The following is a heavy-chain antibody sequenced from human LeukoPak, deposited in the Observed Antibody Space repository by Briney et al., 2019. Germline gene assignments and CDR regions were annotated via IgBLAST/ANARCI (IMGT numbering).Heavy chain of an antibody. Sequence: ASVKVSCKASGYTSTSYGISWVRQAPGQGLEWMGWISAYNGNTNYAQKLQGRVTMTTDTSTSTAYMELRSLRSDDTAVYYCARSVYSSSWYGNWFDPWGQGTLVTVSS. CDR3: ARSVYSSSWYGNWFDP. CDR1: GYTSTSYG. J-gene: IGHJ5*02. V-gene: IGHV1-18*01. D-gene: IGHD6-13*01. CDR2: ISAYNGNT.